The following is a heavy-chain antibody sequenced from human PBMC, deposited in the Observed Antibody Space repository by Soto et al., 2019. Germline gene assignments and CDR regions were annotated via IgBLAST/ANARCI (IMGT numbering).Heavy chain of an antibody. D-gene: IGHD1-26*01. J-gene: IGHJ5*02. CDR1: GGSITSSSYY. V-gene: IGHV4-39*01. CDR2: IYYSGST. Sequence: SETLSLTCTVSGGSITSSSYYWGWIRQPPGKGLEWIGSIYYSGSTYYNPSLKSRVTISVDTSKNQFSLKLSSVTAADTAVYYCATHELGGSYVYTFYPRGQGTVVTVS. CDR3: ATHELGGSYVYTFYP.